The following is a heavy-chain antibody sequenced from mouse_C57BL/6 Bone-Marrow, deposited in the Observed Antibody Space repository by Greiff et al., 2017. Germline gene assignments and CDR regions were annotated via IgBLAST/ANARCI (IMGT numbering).Heavy chain of an antibody. CDR2: LDPENGDT. V-gene: IGHV14-4*01. CDR1: GFNIKDDY. J-gene: IGHJ2*01. Sequence: EVQLQQSGAELVRPGASVKLSCTASGFNIKDDYMHWVKQRPEQGLEWIGWLDPENGDTEYASKFQGKATITADTSSNTAYLQLSSLTSEDTAVDYCTTVLYPYYFDYWGQGTTLTVSS. CDR3: TTVLYPYYFDY. D-gene: IGHD2-12*01.